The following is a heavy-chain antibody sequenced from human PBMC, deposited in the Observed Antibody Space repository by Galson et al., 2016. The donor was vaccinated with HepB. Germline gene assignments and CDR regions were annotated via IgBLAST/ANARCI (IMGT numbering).Heavy chain of an antibody. V-gene: IGHV4-4*02. CDR1: GGSISSYHW. J-gene: IGHJ4*02. Sequence: SETLSLTCAVSGGSISSYHWWSWLRQPPGKGLEWIGEIYQSGSTNYNPSLKSRVTISVDKSKNHFSLKLTSVTAADTAVYYCARADLSYGDHRFVYWGQGILVSVSS. CDR3: ARADLSYGDHRFVY. D-gene: IGHD4-17*01. CDR2: IYQSGST.